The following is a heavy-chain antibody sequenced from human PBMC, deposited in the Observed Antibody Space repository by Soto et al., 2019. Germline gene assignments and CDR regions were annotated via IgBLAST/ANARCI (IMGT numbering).Heavy chain of an antibody. Sequence: GGSLRLSCAASGFTFSSYAMSWVRQAPGKGLEWVSAISIGGGVTYYADSAKGRFTFSRDNSKNTLSLQMNSLRAEDTAVYYCAKFYSGYDYGMDVWGQGTTVTVSS. J-gene: IGHJ6*02. V-gene: IGHV3-23*01. CDR1: GFTFSSYA. CDR2: ISIGGGVT. CDR3: AKFYSGYDYGMDV. D-gene: IGHD1-26*01.